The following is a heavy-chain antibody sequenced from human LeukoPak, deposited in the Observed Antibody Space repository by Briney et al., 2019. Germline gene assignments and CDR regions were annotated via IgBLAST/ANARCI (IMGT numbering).Heavy chain of an antibody. CDR2: ISGSGGSA. D-gene: IGHD3-22*01. CDR1: GFTFSSYA. CDR3: AKDPGDSSGYFRVFDY. V-gene: IGHV3-23*01. J-gene: IGHJ4*02. Sequence: GGSLRLSCAASGFTFSSYAMSWVRQAPGKGLERVSAISGSGGSAYYADSVKGRFTISRDNSKNTLYLQMNSLRAEDTAVYYCAKDPGDSSGYFRVFDYWGQGTLVTVSS.